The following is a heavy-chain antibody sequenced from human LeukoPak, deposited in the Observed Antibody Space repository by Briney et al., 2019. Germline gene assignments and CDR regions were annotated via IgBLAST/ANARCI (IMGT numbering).Heavy chain of an antibody. CDR1: GFIFSSYW. CDR3: ARDHGDGYNYGPDFDY. V-gene: IGHV3-66*02. CDR2: IYSGGST. J-gene: IGHJ4*02. D-gene: IGHD5-24*01. Sequence: PGGSLRLSCEASGFIFSSYWFHWVRQAPGKGLEWVSVIYSGGSTYYADSVKGRFTISRDNSKNTLYLQMNSLRAEDTAVYYCARDHGDGYNYGPDFDYWGQGTLVTVSS.